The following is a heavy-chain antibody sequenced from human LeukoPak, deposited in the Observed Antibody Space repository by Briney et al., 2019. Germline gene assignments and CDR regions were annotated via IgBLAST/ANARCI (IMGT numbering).Heavy chain of an antibody. Sequence: GGSLRLSCAASGFTFSDYYMSWIRQAPGKGLEWVSYISSSSSYTNYADSVKGRFTISRDNAKNSLYLQTNSLRAEDTAVYYCARVDCSSTSCFAFDYWGQGTLVTVSS. CDR3: ARVDCSSTSCFAFDY. V-gene: IGHV3-11*06. CDR1: GFTFSDYY. J-gene: IGHJ4*01. CDR2: ISSSSSYT. D-gene: IGHD2-2*01.